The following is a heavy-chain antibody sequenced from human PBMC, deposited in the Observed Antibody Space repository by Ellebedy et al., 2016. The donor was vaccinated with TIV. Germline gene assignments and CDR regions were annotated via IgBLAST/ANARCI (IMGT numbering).Heavy chain of an antibody. V-gene: IGHV4-59*01. CDR2: IHYSGST. CDR3: AKDPEGYCSDTSCFRDWFDP. J-gene: IGHJ5*02. D-gene: IGHD2-2*01. Sequence: SETLSLTCTVSGGSISSYYWSWIRQPPGKGLEWIGYIHYSGSTNYNPSLKSRVTISVDTSKNQFSLKLSSVTAADTAVYYCAKDPEGYCSDTSCFRDWFDPWGQGTLVTVSS. CDR1: GGSISSYY.